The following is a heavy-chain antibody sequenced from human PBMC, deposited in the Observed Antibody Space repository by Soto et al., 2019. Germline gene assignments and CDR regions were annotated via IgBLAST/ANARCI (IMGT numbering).Heavy chain of an antibody. CDR3: ARGQPPAASDI. D-gene: IGHD6-13*01. CDR1: GGSISSSSYY. Sequence: SETLSLTCTVSGGSISSSSYYWGWIRQPPGKGLEWIGSIYYSGSTYYNPSLKSRVTISVDTSKNQFSLKLSSVTAADTAVYYCARGQPPAASDIRGQGTIVT. CDR2: IYYSGST. J-gene: IGHJ3*02. V-gene: IGHV4-39*07.